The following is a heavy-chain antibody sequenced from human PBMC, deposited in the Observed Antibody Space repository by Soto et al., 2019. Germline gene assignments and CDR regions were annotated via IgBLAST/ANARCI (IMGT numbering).Heavy chain of an antibody. Sequence: PSQTLSLTCAISGDSVSSNIAAWNWIRQSPSRGLEWLGRTYYQSKWYNDYAVSVKSRISINPDTSKNQFSLQLNAVSPEDTAVYYCAREVGNWFDPWGQGTLVTVSS. V-gene: IGHV6-1*01. CDR2: TYYQSKWYN. CDR1: GDSVSSNIAA. J-gene: IGHJ5*02. CDR3: AREVGNWFDP.